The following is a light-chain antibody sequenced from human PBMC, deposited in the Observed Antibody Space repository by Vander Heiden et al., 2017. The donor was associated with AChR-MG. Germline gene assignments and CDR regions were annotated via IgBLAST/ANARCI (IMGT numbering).Light chain of an antibody. V-gene: IGLV2-14*03. CDR1: SSDVGGYNS. Sequence: QSALTQPASVSGSPGRSITISCTGTSSDVGGYNSVSWYQQHPGKAPKVMIFDVNKRPSGISNRVSGSKSDNTASLTISGLQAEDEADYYCSSYTSGSTYVFGTGTKVTVL. J-gene: IGLJ1*01. CDR3: SSYTSGSTYV. CDR2: DVN.